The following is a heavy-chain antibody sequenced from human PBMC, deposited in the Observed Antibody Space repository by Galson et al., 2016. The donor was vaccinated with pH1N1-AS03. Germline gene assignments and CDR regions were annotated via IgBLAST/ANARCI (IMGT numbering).Heavy chain of an antibody. CDR2: FSGYDGHT. V-gene: IGHV1-18*01. CDR1: GYTFVNYG. J-gene: IGHJ4*02. CDR3: ARDESGYMY. D-gene: IGHD3-3*01. Sequence: SVKVSCKASGYTFVNYGISWVRRAPGQGLEWMGWFSGYDGHTGYAQKFQGRVTMTTDTSTNTAYMELRSLTSDDTAVYYCARDESGYMYWGQGTLVTVSS.